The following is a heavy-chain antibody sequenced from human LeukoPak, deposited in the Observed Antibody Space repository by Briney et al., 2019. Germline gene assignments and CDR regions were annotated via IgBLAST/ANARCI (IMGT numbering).Heavy chain of an antibody. CDR2: INHSGST. V-gene: IGHV4-34*01. J-gene: IGHJ4*02. Sequence: SETLSLTCAVYGGSFSGYYWSWIRQPPGKGLEWIGEINHSGSTNYNPSLKSRVTISVDTSKSQFSLKLNSVTAADTAVYYCARGRAGDRTYYWGQGTLVTVSS. CDR3: ARGRAGDRTYY. CDR1: GGSFSGYY. D-gene: IGHD1-26*01.